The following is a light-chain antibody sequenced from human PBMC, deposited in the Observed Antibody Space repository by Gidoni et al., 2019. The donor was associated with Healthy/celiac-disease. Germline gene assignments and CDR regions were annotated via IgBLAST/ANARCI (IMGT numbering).Light chain of an antibody. V-gene: IGKV1-39*01. CDR3: QQRYSTPFT. Sequence: IQMTQSPSSLSASVGDRVTITCRASQSISSYLNWYQQKPGKAPKLLIYAASSLQSGVPSRFSGSGSGTDITLTISSLQPEDFATYYCQQRYSTPFTVGPGTKVDIK. CDR1: QSISSY. CDR2: AAS. J-gene: IGKJ3*01.